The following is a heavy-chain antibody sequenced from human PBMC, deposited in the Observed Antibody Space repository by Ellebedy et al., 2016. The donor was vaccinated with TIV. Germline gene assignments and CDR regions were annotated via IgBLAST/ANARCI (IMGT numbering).Heavy chain of an antibody. CDR3: AIQYGDYSHFDY. Sequence: AASVKVSCKASGYTFTGYYMHWVRQAPGQGLEWMGWINPNSGGTNYAQKFQGRVTMTRDTSISTAYMELSRLRSDDTAVYYCAIQYGDYSHFDYWGQGTLVTVSS. J-gene: IGHJ4*02. CDR1: GYTFTGYY. D-gene: IGHD4-17*01. V-gene: IGHV1-2*02. CDR2: INPNSGGT.